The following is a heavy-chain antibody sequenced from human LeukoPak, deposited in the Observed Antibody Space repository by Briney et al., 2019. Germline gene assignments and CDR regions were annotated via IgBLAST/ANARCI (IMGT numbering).Heavy chain of an antibody. Sequence: SETLSLTCTVSGGSISSTNYYWGWIRQPPGKGLEWIASIYYSGSTYYNPSLKSRVTISVDTSKNQFSLKLSSVTAADTAVHYCARRIIAVTGTVVYYFDSWGQGTLVTVSS. CDR2: IYYSGST. CDR1: GGSISSTNYY. J-gene: IGHJ4*02. CDR3: ARRIIAVTGTVVYYFDS. V-gene: IGHV4-39*01. D-gene: IGHD6-19*01.